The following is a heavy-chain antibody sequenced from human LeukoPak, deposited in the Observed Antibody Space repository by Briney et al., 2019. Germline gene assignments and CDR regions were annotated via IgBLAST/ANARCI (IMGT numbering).Heavy chain of an antibody. Sequence: SETLSLTCTVSGGSISSSSYYWGWIRQPPGKGLEWIGSICYSGSTYYNPSLKSRVTISVDTSKNQFSLKLSSVTAADTAVYYCARETGSRSRLSDYWGQGTLVTVSS. V-gene: IGHV4-39*07. D-gene: IGHD3-16*02. J-gene: IGHJ4*02. CDR2: ICYSGST. CDR1: GGSISSSSYY. CDR3: ARETGSRSRLSDY.